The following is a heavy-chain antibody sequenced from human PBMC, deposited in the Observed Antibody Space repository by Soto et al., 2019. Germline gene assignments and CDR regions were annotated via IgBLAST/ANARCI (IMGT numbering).Heavy chain of an antibody. CDR3: ARDTFTNAAFDL. CDR1: GFTFSSYS. V-gene: IGHV3-21*01. D-gene: IGHD2-8*01. Sequence: EVQLVESGGGLVKPGGSLRLSCAASGFTFSSYSMNWVRRAPGKGLEWVSSISSSSSYIYYADSVKGRFTISRDNAKNSLYLQMNSLRAEDTAVYYCARDTFTNAAFDLWGQGTMVTVSS. CDR2: ISSSSSYI. J-gene: IGHJ3*01.